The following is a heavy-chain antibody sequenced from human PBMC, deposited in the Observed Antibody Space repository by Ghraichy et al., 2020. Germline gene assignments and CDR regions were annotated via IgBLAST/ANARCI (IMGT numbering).Heavy chain of an antibody. D-gene: IGHD2-8*01. CDR2: IWYDGSNK. V-gene: IGHV3-33*01. J-gene: IGHJ4*02. CDR1: GFTFSSYG. Sequence: GGSLRLSCAASGFTFSSYGMHWVRQAPGKGLEWVAVIWYDGSNKYYADSVKGRFTISRDNSKNTLYLQMNSLRAEDTAVYYCASRTAPLCTNGVCYTGDYWGQGTLVTVSS. CDR3: ASRTAPLCTNGVCYTGDY.